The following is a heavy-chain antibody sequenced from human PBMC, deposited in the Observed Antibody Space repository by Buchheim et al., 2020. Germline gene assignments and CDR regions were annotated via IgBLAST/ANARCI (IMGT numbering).Heavy chain of an antibody. V-gene: IGHV3-23*01. D-gene: IGHD1-14*01. CDR1: GFTFSTYA. Sequence: EVQLLESGGALVQPGGSLRLSCTASGFTFSTYAMIWVRQAPGKGLEWVSSLSNSGRAKYYAGPVKGRFTVSSDNSQNTVYLQMNSLKVDDTAVYYCAKDPTGAPSGPMDNWGQGTL. CDR2: LSNSGRAK. J-gene: IGHJ4*02. CDR3: AKDPTGAPSGPMDN.